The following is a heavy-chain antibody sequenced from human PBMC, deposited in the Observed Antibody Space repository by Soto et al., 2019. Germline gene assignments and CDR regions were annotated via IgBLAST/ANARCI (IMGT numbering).Heavy chain of an antibody. Sequence: PGGSLRLSCAASGFTFSSYAMSWVRQAPGKGLEWVSAISGSGGSTYYADPVKGRFTISRDTSKNTLELQMNSLRAGAKAVYYCAKAPGPYYYYYYGMDVWDQETTFTVSS. V-gene: IGHV3-23*01. CDR3: AKAPGPYYYYYYGMDV. J-gene: IGHJ6*02. CDR2: ISGSGGST. CDR1: GFTFSSYA.